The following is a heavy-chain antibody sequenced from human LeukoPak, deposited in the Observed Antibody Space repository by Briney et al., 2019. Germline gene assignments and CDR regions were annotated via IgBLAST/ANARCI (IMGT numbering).Heavy chain of an antibody. CDR2: ISSSSSYI. CDR3: ASTLGYSGYDLPDY. V-gene: IGHV3-21*01. D-gene: IGHD5-12*01. Sequence: GGSLRLSYAASGFTFSSYSMNWVRQAPGKGLEWVSSISSSSSYIYYADSVKGRFTISRDNAKNSLYLQMNSLRAEDTAVYYCASTLGYSGYDLPDYWGQGTLVTVSS. CDR1: GFTFSSYS. J-gene: IGHJ4*02.